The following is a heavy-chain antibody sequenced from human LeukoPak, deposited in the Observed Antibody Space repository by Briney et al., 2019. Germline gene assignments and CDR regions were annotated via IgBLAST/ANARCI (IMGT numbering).Heavy chain of an antibody. CDR2: INAGNGNT. CDR1: GYTFTSYA. CDR3: ARDARWLQFGDY. J-gene: IGHJ4*02. V-gene: IGHV1-3*01. D-gene: IGHD5-24*01. Sequence: EASVKVSCKASGYTFTSYAMHWVRQAPGQRLEWMGWINAGNGNTKYSQKFQGRVTITRDTSASTAYMELSSLRSEDTAVYYCARDARWLQFGDYWGQGTLVTVSP.